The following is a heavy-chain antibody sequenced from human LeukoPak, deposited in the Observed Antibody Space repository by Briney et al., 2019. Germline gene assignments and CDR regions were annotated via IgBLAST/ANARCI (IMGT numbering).Heavy chain of an antibody. Sequence: GRSLRLSCAASGFTFSSYGMHWVRQAPGKGLEWVAVISYDGSNKYYADSVKGRFTISRDNSKNTLYLQMNSLRAEDTAVYYCAKGRVAAAGTWFDPWGQGTLVTVSS. J-gene: IGHJ5*02. D-gene: IGHD6-13*01. V-gene: IGHV3-30*18. CDR3: AKGRVAAAGTWFDP. CDR1: GFTFSSYG. CDR2: ISYDGSNK.